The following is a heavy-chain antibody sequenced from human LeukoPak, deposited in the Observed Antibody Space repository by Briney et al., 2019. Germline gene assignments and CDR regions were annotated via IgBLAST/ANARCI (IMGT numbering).Heavy chain of an antibody. D-gene: IGHD3-10*01. J-gene: IGHJ4*02. CDR1: GYTFIGYY. CDR2: INPNSGGT. CDR3: ATLLWFGELLAFDY. Sequence: GASVKVSCKASGYTFIGYYMHWVRQAPGRGLEWMGWINPNSGGTNFAQKFQGRVTMTRDTSISTAYMELSRLRSDDTAVYYCATLLWFGELLAFDYWGQGTLVTVSS. V-gene: IGHV1-2*02.